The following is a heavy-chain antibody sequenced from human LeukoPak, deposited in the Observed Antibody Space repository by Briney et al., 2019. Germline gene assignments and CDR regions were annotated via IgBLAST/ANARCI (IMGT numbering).Heavy chain of an antibody. CDR2: IIPILGIA. D-gene: IGHD6-19*01. Sequence: SVKVSCKASGGTFSSYAISWVRQAPGQGLEWMGRIIPILGIANYAQKFQGRVTIAADKSTSTAYMELSSLRSEDTAGYYCARDEVAVAGTPFDYWGQGTLVTVSS. CDR1: GGTFSSYA. J-gene: IGHJ4*02. CDR3: ARDEVAVAGTPFDY. V-gene: IGHV1-69*04.